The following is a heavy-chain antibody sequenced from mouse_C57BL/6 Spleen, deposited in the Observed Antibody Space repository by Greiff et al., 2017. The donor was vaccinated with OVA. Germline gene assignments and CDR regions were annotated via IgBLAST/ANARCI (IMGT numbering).Heavy chain of an antibody. J-gene: IGHJ1*03. CDR1: GFTFSDFY. D-gene: IGHD3-3*01. Sequence: EVKLVESGGGLVQSGRSLRLSCATSGFTFSDFYMEWVRQAPGTGLEWIAASRNKANDYTTEYSASVKGRFIVSRDTSQSILYLQMNALRAEDTAIYYCARDDGDLYFDVWGTGTTVTVSS. CDR2: SRNKANDYTT. CDR3: ARDDGDLYFDV. V-gene: IGHV7-1*01.